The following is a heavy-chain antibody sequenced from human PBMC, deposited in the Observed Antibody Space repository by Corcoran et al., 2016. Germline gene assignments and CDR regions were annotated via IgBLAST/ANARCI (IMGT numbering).Heavy chain of an antibody. V-gene: IGHV3-33*01. Sequence: QVQLVESGGGVVQPGRSLRLSCAAFGFTFSSYGMHWVRQAPGKGLEWVAVIWYDGSNKYYADSVKGRFTISRDNSKNTLYLQMNSLRAEDTAVYYCARPYGDYGQWAFDIWGQGTMVTVSS. CDR2: IWYDGSNK. D-gene: IGHD4-17*01. CDR1: GFTFSSYG. J-gene: IGHJ3*02. CDR3: ARPYGDYGQWAFDI.